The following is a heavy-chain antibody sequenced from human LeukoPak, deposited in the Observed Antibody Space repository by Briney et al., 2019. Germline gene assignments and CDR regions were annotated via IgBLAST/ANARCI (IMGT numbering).Heavy chain of an antibody. CDR2: ITWNSATI. CDR3: AKDNYLDNSGYYGLDFDY. Sequence: GGSLRLSCAASGFTFDDYAMHWVRQAPGKGLEWVSAITWNSATITYAGSVKGRFTISRDNAKNSLYLQMNSLRAEDTALYYCAKDNYLDNSGYYGLDFDYWGQGTQVTVSS. V-gene: IGHV3-9*01. CDR1: GFTFDDYA. D-gene: IGHD3-22*01. J-gene: IGHJ4*02.